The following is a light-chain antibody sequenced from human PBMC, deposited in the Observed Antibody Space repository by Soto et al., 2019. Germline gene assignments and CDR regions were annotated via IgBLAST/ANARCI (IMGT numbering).Light chain of an antibody. V-gene: IGLV4-69*01. CDR1: SGHSNYA. CDR3: QTWDTGIGV. Sequence: QLVLTQTPSASASLGASVKLTCTLSSGHSNYAITWHQQQPEKGPRYLMKLNSDGSLSKGDGIPDRFSGSSSGAERHLTISSLQSDDEADYYCQTWDTGIGVFGGGTQLTVL. CDR2: LNSDGSL. J-gene: IGLJ3*02.